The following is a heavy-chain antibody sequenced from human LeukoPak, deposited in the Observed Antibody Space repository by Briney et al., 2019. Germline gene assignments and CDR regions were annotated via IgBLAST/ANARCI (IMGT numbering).Heavy chain of an antibody. D-gene: IGHD1-7*01. CDR2: IYHSGST. CDR3: ARSTTSRLNWFDP. V-gene: IGHV4-30-2*01. Sequence: SETLSLTCAVSGGSISSGGYSWSWIRQPPGKGLEWIGYIYHSGSTYYNPSLKSQVTISVDRSKNQFSLKLSSVTAADTAVYYCARSTTSRLNWFDPWGQGTLVTVSS. J-gene: IGHJ5*02. CDR1: GGSISSGGYS.